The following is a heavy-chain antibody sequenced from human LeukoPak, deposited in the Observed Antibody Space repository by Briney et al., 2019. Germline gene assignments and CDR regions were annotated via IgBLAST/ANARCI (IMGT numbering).Heavy chain of an antibody. J-gene: IGHJ4*02. CDR2: IYYSGST. Sequence: SQTLSLTCTVPGGSTSSGGYYWSWIRQHPGKGLEWIGYIYYSGSTYYNPSLKSRVTISVDTSKNQFSLKLSSVTAADTAVYYCARTSIVVVVAAWGTSSYYFDYWGQGTLVTVSS. CDR1: GGSTSSGGYY. V-gene: IGHV4-31*03. CDR3: ARTSIVVVVAAWGTSSYYFDY. D-gene: IGHD2-15*01.